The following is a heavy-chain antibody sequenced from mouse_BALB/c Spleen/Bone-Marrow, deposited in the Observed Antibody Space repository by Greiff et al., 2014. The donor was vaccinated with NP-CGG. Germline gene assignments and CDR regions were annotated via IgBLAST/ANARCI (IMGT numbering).Heavy chain of an antibody. D-gene: IGHD4-1*01. CDR1: GFNIKDTY. J-gene: IGHJ4*01. CDR2: IDPANGNT. V-gene: IGHV14-3*02. Sequence: ESGAELVKPGASVKLSCTASGFNIKDTYMHWVKQRPEQGLEWIGRIDPANGNTKYDPKFQGKATIIADTSSNTAYLQLSSLTSEDTAVYYCARWEYYAMDYWGQGTSVTVSS. CDR3: ARWEYYAMDY.